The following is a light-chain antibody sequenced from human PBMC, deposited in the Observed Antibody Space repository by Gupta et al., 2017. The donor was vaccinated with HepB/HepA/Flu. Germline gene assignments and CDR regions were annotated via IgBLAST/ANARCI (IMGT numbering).Light chain of an antibody. CDR3: QQDDNLPIT. CDR2: DAS. CDR1: QDIRKY. J-gene: IGKJ5*01. V-gene: IGKV1-33*01. Sequence: DIQISQSPSSLSASVADRVTITCLASQDIRKYLNWYQQKVGKAPQLLIYDASKVETGVPSRFSGSGSGTDFTFTISSLQPEDVATYYCQQDDNLPITFGQGTPLDIK.